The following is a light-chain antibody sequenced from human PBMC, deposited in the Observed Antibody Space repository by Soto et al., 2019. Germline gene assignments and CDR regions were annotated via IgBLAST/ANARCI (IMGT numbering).Light chain of an antibody. CDR2: DNN. CDR1: SYNIGAGYD. Sequence: QAVVTQPPSVSGAPGQRVTISCTGSSYNIGAGYDVHWYQQLPGTAPKLLSYDNNNRPSGVPDRFSGSKSGTSASLAITGLQAEDEADYYCQSYDSSLSGYVFGTGTKLTVL. J-gene: IGLJ1*01. V-gene: IGLV1-40*01. CDR3: QSYDSSLSGYV.